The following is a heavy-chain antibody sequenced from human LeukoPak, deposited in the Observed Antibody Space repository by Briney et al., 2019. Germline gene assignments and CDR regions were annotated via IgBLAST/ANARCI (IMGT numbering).Heavy chain of an antibody. J-gene: IGHJ6*03. CDR2: IKQDGSEK. V-gene: IGHV3-7*01. Sequence: GGSLRLSCAASGFTFSSYWMSWVRQAPGKGLEWVANIKQDGSEKYYVDSVKGRFTISRDNAKNSLYLQMNSLRAEDTAVYYCARLFAGYSSSWYPLYYYYYMDVWGKGTTVTVSS. CDR3: ARLFAGYSSSWYPLYYYYYMDV. D-gene: IGHD6-13*01. CDR1: GFTFSSYW.